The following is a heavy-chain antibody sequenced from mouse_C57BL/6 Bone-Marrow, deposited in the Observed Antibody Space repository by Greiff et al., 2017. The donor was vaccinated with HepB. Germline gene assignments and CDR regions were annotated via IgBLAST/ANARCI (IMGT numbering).Heavy chain of an antibody. CDR2: ISYGGSYT. CDR3: ARDRHYYGSSPWFAY. V-gene: IGHV5-4*01. D-gene: IGHD1-1*01. CDR1: GFTFSSYA. Sequence: EVKLMESGGGLVKPGGSLKLSCAASGFTFSSYAMSWVRQTPEKRLEWVATISYGGSYTYYPDNVKGRFTISRDNAKNNLYLQMSHLKSEDTAMYYCARDRHYYGSSPWFAYWGQGTLVTVSA. J-gene: IGHJ3*01.